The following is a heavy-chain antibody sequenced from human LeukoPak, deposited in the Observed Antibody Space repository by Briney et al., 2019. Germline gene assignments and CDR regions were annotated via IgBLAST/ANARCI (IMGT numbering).Heavy chain of an antibody. V-gene: IGHV3-53*01. CDR2: IYGGGST. Sequence: GGSLRLSCAASGFTVSNNYMTWVRQAPGKGLEWVSVIYGGGSTSYADSVKGRFTISRDNSTNTLYLQMNSLRADDTAVYYCARDRSDGNYYMVVWGKGTTVIVSS. D-gene: IGHD5-24*01. J-gene: IGHJ6*03. CDR3: ARDRSDGNYYMVV. CDR1: GFTVSNNY.